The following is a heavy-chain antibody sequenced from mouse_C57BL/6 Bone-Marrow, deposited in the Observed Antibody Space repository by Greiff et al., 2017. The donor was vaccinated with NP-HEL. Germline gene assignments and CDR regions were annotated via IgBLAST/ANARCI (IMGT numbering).Heavy chain of an antibody. J-gene: IGHJ2*01. CDR3: AILYGSSSRYFDY. CDR2: IHPSDSDT. D-gene: IGHD1-1*01. CDR1: GYTFTSYW. V-gene: IGHV1-74*01. Sequence: QVQLQQPGAELVKPGASVKVSCKASGYTFTSYWMPWVKQSPGQGLEWIGRIHPSDSDTNYTQKFKGQATLTVDKSSSTAYLQLSSLTSEVSAVYYCAILYGSSSRYFDYWGQGTTLTVSS.